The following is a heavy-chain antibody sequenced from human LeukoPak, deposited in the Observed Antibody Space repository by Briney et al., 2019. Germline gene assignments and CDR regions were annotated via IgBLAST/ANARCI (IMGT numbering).Heavy chain of an antibody. D-gene: IGHD3-10*01. CDR1: GYTFTSYA. V-gene: IGHV1-3*01. J-gene: IGHJ6*04. CDR2: INAGNGNT. Sequence: ASVKVSCKASGYTFTSYAMHWVRQAPGQRLEWMGWINAGNGNTKYSQKFQGRVTITRDTSASTAYMELSSLRSEDTAVYYCARDKELLWFGELLFYYYYYYGMDVWGKGTTVTVSS. CDR3: ARDKELLWFGELLFYYYYYYGMDV.